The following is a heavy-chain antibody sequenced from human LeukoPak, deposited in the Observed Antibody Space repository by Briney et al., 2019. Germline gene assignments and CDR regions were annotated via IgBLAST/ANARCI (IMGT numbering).Heavy chain of an antibody. CDR3: AREGSSSGYYFSGVFDY. D-gene: IGHD3-22*01. V-gene: IGHV4-34*01. CDR2: INHSGST. CDR1: GGSFSGYY. Sequence: PSETLTLTCAVYGGSFSGYYWSWIRQPPGKGLEWIGEINHSGSTNYNPSLKSRVTISVDTSKNQFSLKLSSVTAADTAVYYCAREGSSSGYYFSGVFDYWGQGTLVTVSS. J-gene: IGHJ4*02.